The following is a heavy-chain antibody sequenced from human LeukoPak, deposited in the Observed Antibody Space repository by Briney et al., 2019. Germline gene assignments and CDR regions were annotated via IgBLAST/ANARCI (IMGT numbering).Heavy chain of an antibody. D-gene: IGHD1-26*01. Sequence: SVKVSCKASGGTFSSYAISWVRQAPGQGLEWMGGIIPIFGTANYAQKFQGRVTITTDESTSTAYMELSSLRSEDTAVYYCASRLVGATPRPFDYWGQGTLVTVSS. CDR2: IIPIFGTA. V-gene: IGHV1-69*05. J-gene: IGHJ4*02. CDR1: GGTFSSYA. CDR3: ASRLVGATPRPFDY.